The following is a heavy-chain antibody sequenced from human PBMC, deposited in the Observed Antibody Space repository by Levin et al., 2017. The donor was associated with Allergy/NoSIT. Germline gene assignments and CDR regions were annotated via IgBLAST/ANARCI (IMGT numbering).Heavy chain of an antibody. CDR3: ARGRSSGWYLGDY. D-gene: IGHD6-19*01. Sequence: SQTLSLTCAVYGGSFSGYYWSWIRQPPGKGLEWIGEINHSGSTNYNPSLKSRVTISVDTSKNQFSLKLSSVTAADTAVYYCARGRSSGWYLGDYWGQGTLVTVSS. J-gene: IGHJ4*02. CDR1: GGSFSGYY. CDR2: INHSGST. V-gene: IGHV4-34*01.